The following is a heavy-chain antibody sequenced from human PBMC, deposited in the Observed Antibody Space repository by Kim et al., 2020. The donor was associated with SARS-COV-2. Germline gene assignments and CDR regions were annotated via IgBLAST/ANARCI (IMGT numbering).Heavy chain of an antibody. Sequence: SETLSLTCTVSGGSISTYHWTWIRQPPGKGLEWIGYVSYSGSTNYNPSLKSRVTISIDTSRNQFSLKLSSVTAADTAVYYCARHGDVFGSGWFVSWGQGT. CDR2: VSYSGST. V-gene: IGHV4-59*08. CDR1: GGSISTYH. J-gene: IGHJ5*01. CDR3: ARHGDVFGSGWFVS. D-gene: IGHD3-10*01.